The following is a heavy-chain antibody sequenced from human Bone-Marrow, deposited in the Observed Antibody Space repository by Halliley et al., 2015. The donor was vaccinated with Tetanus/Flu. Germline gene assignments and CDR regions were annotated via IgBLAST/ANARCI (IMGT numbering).Heavy chain of an antibody. V-gene: IGHV3-7*03. Sequence: SLRLSCAASGFTFSNSWMSWVRQAPGRGLEWMANIKHDGSGSSYVDCVRGRFTISSDNAQNSLYLQMNSLRAEDTAVYYCARDGGWGSFDRWGQGTLVTVSS. CDR1: GFTFSNSW. D-gene: IGHD2-15*01. CDR2: IKHDGSGS. J-gene: IGHJ5*02. CDR3: ARDGGWGSFDR.